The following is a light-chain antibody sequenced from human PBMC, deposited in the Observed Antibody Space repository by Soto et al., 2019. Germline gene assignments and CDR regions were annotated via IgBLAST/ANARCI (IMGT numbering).Light chain of an antibody. Sequence: QSALTQPASVSGSLGQSITISCTGTSSDVGGYNYVSWYQQHPGRAPKLMIYDVTNRPSGVSDRLSGSKSGNTASLTISGLQAEDEADYYCSSYASSGSVVFGGGTKLTVL. J-gene: IGLJ2*01. CDR1: SSDVGGYNY. CDR3: SSYASSGSVV. V-gene: IGLV2-14*03. CDR2: DVT.